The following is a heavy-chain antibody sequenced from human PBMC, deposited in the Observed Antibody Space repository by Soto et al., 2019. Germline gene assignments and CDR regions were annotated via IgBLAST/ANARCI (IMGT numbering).Heavy chain of an antibody. CDR2: IIPIFGTA. D-gene: IGHD2-15*01. CDR3: ARDLLRQDYYYGMDV. CDR1: GGTFSSYA. Sequence: QVQLVQSGAEVKKPGSSVKVSCKASGGTFSSYAISWVRQAPGHGLEWMGGIIPIFGTANYAQKFQGRVTITADESTNTAHMELSSLRSEDTAVYYCARDLLRQDYYYGMDVWGQGTTVTVSS. V-gene: IGHV1-69*01. J-gene: IGHJ6*02.